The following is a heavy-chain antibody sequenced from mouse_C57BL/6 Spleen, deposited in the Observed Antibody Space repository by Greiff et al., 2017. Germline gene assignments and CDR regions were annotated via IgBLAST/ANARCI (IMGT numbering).Heavy chain of an antibody. D-gene: IGHD5-5*01. J-gene: IGHJ4*01. V-gene: IGHV5-17*01. CDR3: ARTTCYYYAMDY. CDR2: ISSGSSTI. Sequence: EVMLVESGGGLVKPGGSLKLSCAASGFTFSDYGMHWVRQAPEKGLEWVAYISSGSSTIYYADTVKGRFTISSDNAKNTRFLQMTSLRSEDTAMYYCARTTCYYYAMDYWGQGTSVTVSS. CDR1: GFTFSDYG.